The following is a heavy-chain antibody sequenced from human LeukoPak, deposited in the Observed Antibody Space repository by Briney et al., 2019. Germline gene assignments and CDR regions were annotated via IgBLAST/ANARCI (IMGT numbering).Heavy chain of an antibody. D-gene: IGHD5-12*01. Sequence: PGKSLRLSCAASGFTFSNYGMHWVRQAPGKGLVWVAVIWYDGSNKYYADSVKGRFTFSRDNSKNTLYLQMNSMRAEDTAVYYCARENLLGGFFDYWGQGILVTVSS. CDR2: IWYDGSNK. CDR1: GFTFSNYG. J-gene: IGHJ4*02. V-gene: IGHV3-33*01. CDR3: ARENLLGGFFDY.